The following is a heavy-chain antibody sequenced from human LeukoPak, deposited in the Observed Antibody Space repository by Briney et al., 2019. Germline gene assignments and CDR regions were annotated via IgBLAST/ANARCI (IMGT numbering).Heavy chain of an antibody. D-gene: IGHD7-27*01. Sequence: PSETLSLTCTVSGGSISSYYWSWIRQSPGKGLEWIGYIYHTGSTSYSPSLKSRVTISADTSQNQFSLKLSSVTAADTAVYYCASRKLGNDYWGQGTLVTVSS. CDR3: ASRKLGNDY. CDR2: IYHTGST. J-gene: IGHJ4*02. V-gene: IGHV4-59*01. CDR1: GGSISSYY.